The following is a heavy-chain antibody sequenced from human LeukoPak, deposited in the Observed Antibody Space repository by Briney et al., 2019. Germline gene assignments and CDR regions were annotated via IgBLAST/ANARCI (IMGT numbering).Heavy chain of an antibody. J-gene: IGHJ6*03. CDR1: GYTFTSYG. Sequence: GASVKVSCKASGYTFTSYGISWVRQAPGQGLEWMGWISAYNGNTNYAQKLQGRVTMATDTSTSTAYMELRSLRSDDTAVYYCAREAVVVGASSYYYYYYMDVWGKGTTVTVSS. CDR2: ISAYNGNT. D-gene: IGHD1-26*01. V-gene: IGHV1-18*01. CDR3: AREAVVVGASSYYYYYYMDV.